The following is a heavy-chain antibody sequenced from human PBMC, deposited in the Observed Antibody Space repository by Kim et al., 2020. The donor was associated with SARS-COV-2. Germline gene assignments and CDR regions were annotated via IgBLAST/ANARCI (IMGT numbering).Heavy chain of an antibody. Sequence: CTVSGDSIRSYYWTRIRQPPGKRLEWIGYITNSGTTNYNPSLNSRVTISMDTSKNQFSLKLGSVTAADTAVYYCARTNRGQDDYWGQGTLAT. J-gene: IGHJ4*02. CDR1: GDSIRSYY. CDR2: ITNSGTT. CDR3: ARTNRGQDDY. V-gene: IGHV4-59*08.